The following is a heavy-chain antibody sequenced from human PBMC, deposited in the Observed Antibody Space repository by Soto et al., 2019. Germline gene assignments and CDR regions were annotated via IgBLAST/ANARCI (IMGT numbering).Heavy chain of an antibody. D-gene: IGHD6-13*01. V-gene: IGHV1-18*01. CDR2: ISAYNGNT. CDR1: GYTFTSYG. CDR3: ARTESSSWSLYYYYYMDV. Sequence: QVQLVQSGAEVKKPGASVKVSCKASGYTFTSYGISWVRQAPGQGLEWMGWISAYNGNTNYAQKLQGRGTMTTDTSTSTAYMELRSLRSDDTAVYYCARTESSSWSLYYYYYMDVWGKGTTVTVSS. J-gene: IGHJ6*03.